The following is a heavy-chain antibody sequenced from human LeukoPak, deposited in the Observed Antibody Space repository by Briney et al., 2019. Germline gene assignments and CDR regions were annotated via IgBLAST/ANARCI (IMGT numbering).Heavy chain of an antibody. CDR2: INLNSGDT. CDR1: GYTLTGYY. V-gene: IGHV1-2*02. J-gene: IGHJ4*02. CDR3: ARGVLRDHFDY. D-gene: IGHD3-16*01. Sequence: GASVKVSCKASGYTLTGYYIHWVRQAPGQGLEWMGWINLNSGDTNYAQKFQGRVAMTRDTSISTAYIELSRLRSDDTAVYYCARGVLRDHFDYWGQGTLVIVSS.